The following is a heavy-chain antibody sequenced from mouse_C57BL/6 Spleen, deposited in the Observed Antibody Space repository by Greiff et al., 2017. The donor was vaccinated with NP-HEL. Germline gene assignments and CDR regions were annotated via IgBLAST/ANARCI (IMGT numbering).Heavy chain of an antibody. Sequence: QVQLQQPGGELVKPGASVKMSCKASGYTFTSYWITWVKQRPGQGLEWIGDIYPGSGSTNYNEKFKSKATLTVDTSSSTAYMQLSSLTSEDSAVYYCARERGYGGNFDYWGQGTTLTVSS. J-gene: IGHJ2*01. CDR1: GYTFTSYW. CDR2: IYPGSGST. CDR3: ARERGYGGNFDY. D-gene: IGHD2-2*01. V-gene: IGHV1-55*01.